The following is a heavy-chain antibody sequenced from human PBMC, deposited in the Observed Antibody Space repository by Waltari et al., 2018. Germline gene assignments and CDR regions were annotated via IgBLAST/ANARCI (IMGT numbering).Heavy chain of an antibody. CDR2: IYPGDSDT. V-gene: IGHV5-51*03. D-gene: IGHD3-22*01. CDR3: ARSAYYYDSSGYYYFLDY. CDR1: GYSFTSYW. Sequence: EVQLVQSGAEVKKPGESLKISCKGSGYSFTSYWIGWVRQMPGNGLEWRGIIYPGDSDTRYSPSFQGQVTISADKSISTAYLQWSSLKASDTAMYYCARSAYYYDSSGYYYFLDYWGQGTLVTVSS. J-gene: IGHJ4*02.